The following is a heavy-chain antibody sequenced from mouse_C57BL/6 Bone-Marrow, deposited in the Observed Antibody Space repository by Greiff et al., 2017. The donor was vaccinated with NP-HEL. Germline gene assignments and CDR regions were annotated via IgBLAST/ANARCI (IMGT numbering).Heavy chain of an antibody. J-gene: IGHJ3*01. CDR1: GFTFSSYT. V-gene: IGHV5-9*01. D-gene: IGHD1-1*01. CDR2: ISGGGGNT. Sequence: EVQRVESGGGLVKPGGSLKLSCAASGFTFSSYTMSWVRQTPEKRLEWVATISGGGGNTYYPDSVKGRFPISRDNAKNTLYLQMSSLRSEDTALYYCARSGYYGSASYWGQGTLVTVSA. CDR3: ARSGYYGSASY.